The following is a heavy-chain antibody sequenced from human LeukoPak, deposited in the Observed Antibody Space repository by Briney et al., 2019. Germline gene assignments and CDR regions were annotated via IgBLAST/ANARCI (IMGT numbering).Heavy chain of an antibody. CDR1: GGSFSGYY. J-gene: IGHJ4*02. CDR2: IYYSGST. V-gene: IGHV4-30-4*08. D-gene: IGHD4-11*01. CDR3: ARTTTVTFPYFDY. Sequence: SETLSLTCAVYGGSFSGYYWSWIRQPPGKGLEWIGYIYYSGSTYYNPSLKSRVTISVDTSKNQFSLKLSSVTAADTAVYYCARTTTVTFPYFDYWGQGTLVTVSS.